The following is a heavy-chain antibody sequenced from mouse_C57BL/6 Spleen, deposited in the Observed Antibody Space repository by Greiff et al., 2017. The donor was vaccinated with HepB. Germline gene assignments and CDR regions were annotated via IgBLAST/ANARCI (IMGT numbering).Heavy chain of an antibody. V-gene: IGHV1-55*01. Sequence: VQLQQSGAELVKPGASVKMSCKASGYTFTSYWITWVKQRPGQGLEWIGDIYPGSGSTNYNEKFKSKATLTVDTSSSTAYMQLSSLTSEDSAVYYCARPYYDYDDYYAMDYWGQGTSVTVSS. CDR2: IYPGSGST. J-gene: IGHJ4*01. D-gene: IGHD2-4*01. CDR1: GYTFTSYW. CDR3: ARPYYDYDDYYAMDY.